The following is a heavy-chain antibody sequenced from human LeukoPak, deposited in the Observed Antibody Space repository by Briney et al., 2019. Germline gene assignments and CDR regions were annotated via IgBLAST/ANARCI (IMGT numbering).Heavy chain of an antibody. CDR1: GFTFSSYG. Sequence: GGYLRLSCAASGFTFSSYGMHWVRQAPGKGLEWVAFIRYDGSNKYYADSVKGRFTISRDNSKNTLYLQMNSLRAEDTAVYYCAKPSLYYYDTSGYYRYWYFDLWGRGTLVTVSS. J-gene: IGHJ2*01. V-gene: IGHV3-30*02. CDR2: IRYDGSNK. D-gene: IGHD3-22*01. CDR3: AKPSLYYYDTSGYYRYWYFDL.